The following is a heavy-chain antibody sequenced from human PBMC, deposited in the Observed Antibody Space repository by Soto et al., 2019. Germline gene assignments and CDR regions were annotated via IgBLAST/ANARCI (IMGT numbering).Heavy chain of an antibody. Sequence: PSETLSLTCTVSGGSISSSDYYWSWIRQPPGKGLEWIGYIYYSGSTYYNPSLKSRVTISVDTSKNQFSLKLSSVTAADTAVYYCARERRGGYWFDPWGQGTLVTVSS. CDR1: GGSISSSDYY. CDR2: IYYSGST. J-gene: IGHJ5*02. V-gene: IGHV4-30-4*01. CDR3: ARERRGGYWFDP.